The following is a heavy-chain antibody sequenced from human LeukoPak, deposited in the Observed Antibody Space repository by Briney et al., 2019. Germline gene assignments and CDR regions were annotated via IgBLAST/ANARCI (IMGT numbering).Heavy chain of an antibody. D-gene: IGHD3-10*01. CDR3: AHVLLWFGDPSRAFDI. CDR1: GFSFSSNW. Sequence: PGGSLRLSCAASGFSFSSNWMHWVRQAPGKGLVWVSRINYDGRSTSYADSVKGRFTVSRDNSKNMLYLQMNSLRAEDTAVYYCAHVLLWFGDPSRAFDIWGQGTMVTVSS. J-gene: IGHJ3*02. CDR2: INYDGRST. V-gene: IGHV3-74*01.